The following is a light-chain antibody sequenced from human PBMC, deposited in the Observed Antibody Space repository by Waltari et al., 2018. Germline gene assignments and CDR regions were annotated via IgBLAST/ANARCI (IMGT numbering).Light chain of an antibody. CDR2: EKD. CDR3: ETWDTSLSAWV. Sequence: QSVLTQAPSVSAAPGQKVTISCAGSSSNIGNRYVSWYQQFPGTAPTLLIYEKDKRPSGSPDRFYGSKSGTSATLDITGLQTGDESNYYCETWDTSLSAWVFGGGTKLTVL. J-gene: IGLJ3*02. V-gene: IGLV1-51*01. CDR1: SSNIGNRY.